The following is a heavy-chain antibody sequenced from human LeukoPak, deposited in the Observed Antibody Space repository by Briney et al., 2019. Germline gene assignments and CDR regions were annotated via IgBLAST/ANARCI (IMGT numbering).Heavy chain of an antibody. J-gene: IGHJ4*02. D-gene: IGHD3-22*01. Sequence: GGSLRLSCAVSGPTFSSNGMHWVRQAPGKGLEWVAVISYDGSNKYYADSVKGRFTISRDNSKNTLYLQMNSLRAEDTAVYYCAKDIYYDSSTFFDYWGQGTLVTVSS. V-gene: IGHV3-30*18. CDR3: AKDIYYDSSTFFDY. CDR2: ISYDGSNK. CDR1: GPTFSSNG.